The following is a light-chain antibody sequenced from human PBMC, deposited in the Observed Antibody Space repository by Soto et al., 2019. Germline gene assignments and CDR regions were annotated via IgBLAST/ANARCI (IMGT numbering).Light chain of an antibody. CDR2: DAS. Sequence: TVLTQSPATLSLSPGERATLSCGASQSISTYLAWYQQKPGQAPRLLIYDASNRATGIPARFSGSGSGTDFTLTISSLEPEDFAVYYCQQRTNWLTFGGGTRVEIK. CDR1: QSISTY. CDR3: QQRTNWLT. V-gene: IGKV3-11*01. J-gene: IGKJ4*01.